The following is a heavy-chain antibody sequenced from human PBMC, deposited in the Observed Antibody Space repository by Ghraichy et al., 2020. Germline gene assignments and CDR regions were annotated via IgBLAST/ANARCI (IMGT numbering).Heavy chain of an antibody. V-gene: IGHV4-59*01. CDR2: IHYTGRT. J-gene: IGHJ4*02. CDR3: ATGSQSVWEVHY. Sequence: SETLSLTCTVSGGSINNYYWSWTRQPPGKGLEWIGHIHYTGRTDYNPSLKSRVTISIDTSKNQFSLELSSVTAADTAVYYCATGSQSVWEVHYWGQGTLVTVSS. CDR1: GGSINNYY. D-gene: IGHD1-26*01.